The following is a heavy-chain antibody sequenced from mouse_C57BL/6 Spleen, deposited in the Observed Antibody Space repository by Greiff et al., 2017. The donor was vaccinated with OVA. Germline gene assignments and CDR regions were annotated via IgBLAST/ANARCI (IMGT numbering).Heavy chain of an antibody. D-gene: IGHD1-1*01. CDR3: TTRYYGSSYWYFDV. CDR1: GFNIKDDY. V-gene: IGHV14-4*01. J-gene: IGHJ1*03. Sequence: EVKLMESGAELVRPGASVKLSCTASGFNIKDDYMHWVKQRPEQGLEWIGWIDPENGDTEYASKFQGKATITADTSSNTAYLQLSSLTSEDTAVYYCTTRYYGSSYWYFDVWGTGTTVTVSS. CDR2: IDPENGDT.